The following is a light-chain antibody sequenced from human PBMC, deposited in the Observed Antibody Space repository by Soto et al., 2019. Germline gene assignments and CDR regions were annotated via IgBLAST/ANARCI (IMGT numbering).Light chain of an antibody. Sequence: VLTQSPATLSVSPGERATLSCRASQSVSTSLAWYQQKPGQGPRILIYPASTRAAGITARFSGSGSGTDFTLTISKLEPEDFEVYYCQQYGSSGTFGQGTKVDIK. CDR2: PAS. CDR1: QSVSTS. J-gene: IGKJ1*01. V-gene: IGKV3-20*01. CDR3: QQYGSSGT.